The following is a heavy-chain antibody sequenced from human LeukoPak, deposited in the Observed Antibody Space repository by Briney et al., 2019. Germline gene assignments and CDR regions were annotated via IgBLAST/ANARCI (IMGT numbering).Heavy chain of an antibody. Sequence: TSETLSLTCAVYGGSFSGYYWSWIRQPPGKGLEWIGEINHSGSTNYNPSLKSRVTISVDTSKNQFSLKLSSVTAADTAVYYCARGRSFSHTAMVRRWFGPWGQGTLVTVSS. CDR3: ARGRSFSHTAMVRRWFGP. V-gene: IGHV4-34*01. J-gene: IGHJ5*02. D-gene: IGHD5-18*01. CDR1: GGSFSGYY. CDR2: INHSGST.